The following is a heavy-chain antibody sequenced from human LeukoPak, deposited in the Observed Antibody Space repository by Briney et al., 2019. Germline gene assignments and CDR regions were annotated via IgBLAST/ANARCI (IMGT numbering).Heavy chain of an antibody. CDR2: ISYDGSNK. V-gene: IGHV3-30*04. J-gene: IGHJ5*02. CDR1: GFTFSSYA. D-gene: IGHD2-2*01. Sequence: GGSLRLSCAASGFTFSSYAMHWVRQSPGKGLEWVAVISYDGSNKYYADSVKGRFTISRDNSKNTLYLQMNSLRAEDTAVYYCAKNLGNSGSTEGWFDPWGQGTLVTVSS. CDR3: AKNLGNSGSTEGWFDP.